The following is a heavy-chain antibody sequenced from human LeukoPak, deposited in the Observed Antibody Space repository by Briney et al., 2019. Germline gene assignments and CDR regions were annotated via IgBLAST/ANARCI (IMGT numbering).Heavy chain of an antibody. J-gene: IGHJ4*02. Sequence: GGSLRLSCAASGFTFSSYAMTWVRQAPGKGLEWVSAISGSGGTTYYADSVKGRFTISRDNSKNTLYPQMNSLRAEDTAVYYYARGSGSTTVTYWGQGTLVTVSS. CDR3: ARGSGSTTVTY. V-gene: IGHV3-23*01. CDR2: ISGSGGTT. D-gene: IGHD4-17*01. CDR1: GFTFSSYA.